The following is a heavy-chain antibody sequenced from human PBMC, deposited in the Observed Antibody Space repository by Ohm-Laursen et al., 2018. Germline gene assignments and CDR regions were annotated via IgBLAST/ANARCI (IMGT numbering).Heavy chain of an antibody. CDR3: TTLTEGDPQDGPTDYYGMDV. CDR2: IKSKTDGGTT. D-gene: IGHD4/OR15-4a*01. Sequence: GSLRLSCAASGFTFSNAWMSWVRQAPGKGLEWVGRIKSKTDGGTTDYAAPVKGRFTISRDDSKNTLYLQMNSLKTEDTAVYYCTTLTEGDPQDGPTDYYGMDVWGQGTTVTVSS. J-gene: IGHJ6*02. V-gene: IGHV3-15*01. CDR1: GFTFSNAW.